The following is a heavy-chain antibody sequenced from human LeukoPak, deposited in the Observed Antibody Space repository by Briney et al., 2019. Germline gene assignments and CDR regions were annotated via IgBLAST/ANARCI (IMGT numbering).Heavy chain of an antibody. D-gene: IGHD3-10*01. Sequence: PSETLSLTCTVSGGSISSYYWSWIRQPPGKGLEWIGEINHSGSTNYNPSLKSRVTISVDTSKNQFSLKLSSVTAADTAVYYCARGPPGETHWPPVLWGQGTLVTVSS. J-gene: IGHJ4*02. CDR3: ARGPPGETHWPPVL. CDR1: GGSISSYY. CDR2: INHSGST. V-gene: IGHV4-34*01.